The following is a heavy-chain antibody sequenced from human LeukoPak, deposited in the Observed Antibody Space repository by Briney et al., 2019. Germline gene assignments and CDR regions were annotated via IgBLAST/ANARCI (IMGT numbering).Heavy chain of an antibody. CDR1: GGTFTNYY. Sequence: ASVKVSCKASGGTFTNYYMHWVRQAPGQGLEWMGLISPSGGSTSYAQKFQGRVTMTSDTSTTTVYMELSSLRSEDTAVYYCARYSQWLASDYWGQGTLVTVSS. CDR3: ARYSQWLASDY. D-gene: IGHD6-19*01. V-gene: IGHV1-46*01. CDR2: ISPSGGST. J-gene: IGHJ4*02.